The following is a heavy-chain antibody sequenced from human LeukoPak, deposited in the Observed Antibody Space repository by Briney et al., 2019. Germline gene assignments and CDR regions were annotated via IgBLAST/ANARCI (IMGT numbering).Heavy chain of an antibody. CDR1: GYTFTSYY. J-gene: IGHJ6*03. D-gene: IGHD5-18*01. CDR3: AAGDTAMVKVFANYYYYMDV. CDR2: INPSGGST. V-gene: IGHV1-46*01. Sequence: ASVNVSCKASGYTFTSYYMHWVRQAPGQGLEWMGIINPSGGSTSYAQKFQGRVTMTRDTSTSTVYMELSSLRSEDTAVYYCAAGDTAMVKVFANYYYYMDVWGKGTTVTISS.